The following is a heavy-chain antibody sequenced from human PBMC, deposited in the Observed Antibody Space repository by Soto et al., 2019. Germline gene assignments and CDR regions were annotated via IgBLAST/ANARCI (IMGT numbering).Heavy chain of an antibody. CDR3: ARSPYSSGDCYDYYGMDV. J-gene: IGHJ6*02. V-gene: IGHV1-46*01. D-gene: IGHD2-21*02. CDR1: GYSFTYYY. Sequence: GASVKVSCKASGYSFTYYYIHWVRQAPGQGFEWMGVINPSTGSTTYAQKFQGRVTMTRDTSTSTVYMELGSLRSEDTAVYYCARSPYSSGDCYDYYGMDVWGQGTTVTVSS. CDR2: INPSTGST.